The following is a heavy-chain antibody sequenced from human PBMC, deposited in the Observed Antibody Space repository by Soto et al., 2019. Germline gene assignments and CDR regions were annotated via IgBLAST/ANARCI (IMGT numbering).Heavy chain of an antibody. CDR1: VFTFSSYA. J-gene: IGHJ4*02. CDR3: AKDPLVGATFFDY. D-gene: IGHD1-26*01. V-gene: IGHV3-23*01. CDR2: ISGSGGST. Sequence: PSETLRLSCAASVFTFSSYAMSWFRQAPGKGLEWVSAISGSGGSTYYADSVKGRFTISRDNSKNTLYLQMNSLRAEDTAVYYCAKDPLVGATFFDYWGQGTLVTVSS.